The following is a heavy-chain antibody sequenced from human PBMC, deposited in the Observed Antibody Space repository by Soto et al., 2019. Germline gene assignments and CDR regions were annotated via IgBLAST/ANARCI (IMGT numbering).Heavy chain of an antibody. CDR2: IYYSGST. CDR3: ARGYNDFWSGYLTWFDP. V-gene: IGHV4-59*01. CDR1: GGSMSSYY. J-gene: IGHJ5*02. Sequence: SETLSLTCTVSGGSMSSYYWSWIRQPPGKGLEWIGYIYYSGSTNYNPSLKSRVTISVDTSKNQFSLKLSSLTAADTAVYYCARGYNDFWSGYLTWFDPWGQGTLVTSPQ. D-gene: IGHD3-3*01.